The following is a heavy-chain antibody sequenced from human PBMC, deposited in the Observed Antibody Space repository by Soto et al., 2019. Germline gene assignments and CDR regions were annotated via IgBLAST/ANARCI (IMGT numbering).Heavy chain of an antibody. D-gene: IGHD6-13*01. J-gene: IGHJ6*02. CDR3: ARDGPAAAGHYYYYGMDV. CDR2: INPNSGGT. CDR1: GYTFTGYY. V-gene: IGHV1-2*04. Sequence: ASVKVSCKASGYTFTGYYMHWVLQAPGQGLEWMGWINPNSGGTNYAQKFQGWVTMTRDTSISTAYMELSRLRSDDTAVYYCARDGPAAAGHYYYYGMDVWGQGTTVTVSS.